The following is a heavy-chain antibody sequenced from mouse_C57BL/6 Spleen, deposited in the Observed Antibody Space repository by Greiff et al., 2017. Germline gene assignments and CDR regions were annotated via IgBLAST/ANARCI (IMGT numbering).Heavy chain of an antibody. CDR3: ARNGYYGSSYGYAMDY. CDR2: IHPNSGST. CDR1: GYTFTSYW. Sequence: QVHVKQPGAELVKPGASVKLSCKASGYTFTSYWMHWVKQRPGQGLEWIGMIHPNSGSTNYNEKFKSKATLTVNKSSSTAYMQLSSLTSEDSAVYYCARNGYYGSSYGYAMDYWGQGTSVTVSS. D-gene: IGHD1-1*01. J-gene: IGHJ4*01. V-gene: IGHV1-64*01.